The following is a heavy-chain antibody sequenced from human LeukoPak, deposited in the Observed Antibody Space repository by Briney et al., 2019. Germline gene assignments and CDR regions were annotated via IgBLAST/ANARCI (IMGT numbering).Heavy chain of an antibody. CDR2: IIPIFGTA. Sequence: ASVKVSCKASGGTFSSYAISWVRQAPGQGLEWMGGIIPIFGTANYAQKFQGRVTITADESTSTAYMELSSLRSEDTAVYYCARGGRGIVVVVAASYYYGMDVWGQGTTVTVSS. V-gene: IGHV1-69*13. CDR1: GGTFSSYA. D-gene: IGHD2-15*01. CDR3: ARGGRGIVVVVAASYYYGMDV. J-gene: IGHJ6*02.